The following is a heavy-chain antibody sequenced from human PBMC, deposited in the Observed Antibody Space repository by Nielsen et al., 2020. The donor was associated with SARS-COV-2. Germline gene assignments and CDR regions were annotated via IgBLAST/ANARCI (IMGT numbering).Heavy chain of an antibody. CDR3: ASSHITGTPIDY. CDR2: ISYDGSNK. J-gene: IGHJ4*02. D-gene: IGHD1-20*01. CDR1: GFTFSSYA. Sequence: GGSLRLSCAASGFTFSSYAMHWVRQAPGKGLEWVAVISYDGSNKYYADSVKGRFTISRDNSKNTLYLQMNSLRAEDTAVYYCASSHITGTPIDYWGQGTLVTVSS. V-gene: IGHV3-30*04.